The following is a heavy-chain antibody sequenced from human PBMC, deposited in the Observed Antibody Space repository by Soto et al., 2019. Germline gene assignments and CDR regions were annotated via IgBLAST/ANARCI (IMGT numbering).Heavy chain of an antibody. D-gene: IGHD5-12*01. CDR1: VFTFSSYS. J-gene: IGHJ6*02. V-gene: IGHV3-21*01. CDR2: ISSSSSYI. Sequence: EVQLVESGGGLVKPGGSLRLSCAASVFTFSSYSMNWVRQAPGKGLEWVSSISSSSSYIYYADSVKGRFTISRDNAKNSLYLQMNSLRAEDTAVYYCARDGSGYSGYDPYYYYGMDVWGQGTTVTVSS. CDR3: ARDGSGYSGYDPYYYYGMDV.